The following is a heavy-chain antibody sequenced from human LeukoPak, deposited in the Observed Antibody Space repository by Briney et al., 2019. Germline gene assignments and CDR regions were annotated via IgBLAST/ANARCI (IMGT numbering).Heavy chain of an antibody. J-gene: IGHJ4*02. CDR3: ARAMVLMVYAELDY. Sequence: GGSLRLSCAASGFTFDDYAMHWVRQAPGKGLEWVSGISWNSGSIGYADSVKGRFTISRDNAKNSLYLQMNSLRAEDTALYYCARAMVLMVYAELDYWGQGTLVTVSS. CDR1: GFTFDDYA. D-gene: IGHD2-8*01. CDR2: ISWNSGSI. V-gene: IGHV3-9*01.